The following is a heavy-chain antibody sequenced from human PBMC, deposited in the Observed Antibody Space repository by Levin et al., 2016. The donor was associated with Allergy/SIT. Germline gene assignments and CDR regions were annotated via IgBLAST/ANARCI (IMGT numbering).Heavy chain of an antibody. CDR3: ARRGLVINHYDY. CDR2: IDPSDSYT. D-gene: IGHD3-9*01. Sequence: VRQMPGKGLEWMGRIDPSDSYTNYSPSFQGHVTISADKSISTAYLQWSSLKASDTAMYYCARRGLVINHYDYWGQGTLVTVSS. J-gene: IGHJ4*02. V-gene: IGHV5-10-1*01.